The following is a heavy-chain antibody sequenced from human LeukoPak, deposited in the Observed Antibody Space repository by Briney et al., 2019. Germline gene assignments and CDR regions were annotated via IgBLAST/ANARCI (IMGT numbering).Heavy chain of an antibody. J-gene: IGHJ4*02. V-gene: IGHV3-23*01. D-gene: IGHD5-18*01. CDR1: GFTFSSYA. Sequence: GGSLRLSCAASGFTFSSYAMSWVRQAPGKGLEWVSSVGGSGGSTYYADSVKGRFTISRDNSKNTLYLQMNSLRVEDTAVYYCAKREGESYNYGYPDFWGQGTRVTVSS. CDR3: AKREGESYNYGYPDF. CDR2: VGGSGGST.